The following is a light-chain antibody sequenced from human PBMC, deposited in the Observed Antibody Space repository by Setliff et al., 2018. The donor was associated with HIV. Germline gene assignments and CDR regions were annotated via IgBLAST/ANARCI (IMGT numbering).Light chain of an antibody. Sequence: DIVMTKSPDSLAVSLGERATINCKSSQSVFYSSNNKNYLAWYQHKPGQPPKLLIYWASTRESGVPDRFSGSGSGTDFTLTISSLQSEDVAVYSCQQYFTTPLTFGGGTNVDSK. J-gene: IGKJ4*01. CDR3: QQYFTTPLT. V-gene: IGKV4-1*01. CDR2: WAS. CDR1: QSVFYSSNNKNY.